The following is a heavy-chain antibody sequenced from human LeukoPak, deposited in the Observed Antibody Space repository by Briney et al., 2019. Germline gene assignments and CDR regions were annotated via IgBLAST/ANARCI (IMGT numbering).Heavy chain of an antibody. Sequence: GGSLRLSCAASGITFSSYEMNWVRQAPGKGLEWISYISSSGRTIYYADSVKGRFTISRDNAKNLLYLQMNSLRAEDTAVYYCQGAAAASFDYWGQGTLVTVSS. J-gene: IGHJ4*02. CDR3: QGAAAASFDY. CDR2: ISSSGRTI. D-gene: IGHD6-13*01. V-gene: IGHV3-48*03. CDR1: GITFSSYE.